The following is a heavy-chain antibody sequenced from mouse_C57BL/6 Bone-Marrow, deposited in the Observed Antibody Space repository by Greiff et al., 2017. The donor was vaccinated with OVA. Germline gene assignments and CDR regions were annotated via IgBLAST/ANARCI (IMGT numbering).Heavy chain of an antibody. V-gene: IGHV1-52*01. CDR2: IDPSDSET. CDR3: ATGWASTVVSY. Sequence: VQLQQPGAELVRPGSSVKLSCKASGYTFTSYWMHWVKQRPIQGLEWIGNIDPSDSETHYNQKFKDKATLTVDKSSSTAYMQLSSLTSEDSAVYYCATGWASTVVSYWGQGTTLTVSS. J-gene: IGHJ2*01. D-gene: IGHD1-1*01. CDR1: GYTFTSYW.